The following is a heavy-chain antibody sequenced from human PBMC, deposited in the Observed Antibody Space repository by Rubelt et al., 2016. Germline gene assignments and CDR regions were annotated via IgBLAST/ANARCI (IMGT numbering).Heavy chain of an antibody. J-gene: IGHJ4*02. D-gene: IGHD5-24*01. V-gene: IGHV1-46*01. CDR3: ATDLRWGSELCY. CDR2: INPSGGNT. Sequence: QVQLVQSGAEVKKPGASVKVSCKASGYTFTSYYIHWLRQAPGQGLEWMGIINPSGGNTNYAQKFQGRVTMTRDTSISIGYMELSTLRSDDTAVYYCATDLRWGSELCYWGQGTLVTVSS. CDR1: GYTFTSYY.